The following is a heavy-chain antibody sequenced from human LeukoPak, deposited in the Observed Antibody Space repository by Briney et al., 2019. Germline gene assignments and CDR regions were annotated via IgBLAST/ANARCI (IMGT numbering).Heavy chain of an antibody. Sequence: PGGSLRLSCAASGFTFSSAWMTWVPQAPGKGLEWVATIKDDGSDKYYVDSVKGRFTISRDNAKKSLWLQMNSLRVEDTAMYYCADLGSRDWGQGTLVTVSS. J-gene: IGHJ4*02. V-gene: IGHV3-7*01. CDR3: ADLGSRD. D-gene: IGHD3-16*01. CDR2: IKDDGSDK. CDR1: GFTFSSAW.